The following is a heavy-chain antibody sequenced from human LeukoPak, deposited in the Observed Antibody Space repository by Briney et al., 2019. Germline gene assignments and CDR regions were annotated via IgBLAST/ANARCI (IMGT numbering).Heavy chain of an antibody. V-gene: IGHV4-4*07. CDR3: ARDGADYYGSGSYSPS. J-gene: IGHJ5*02. Sequence: PSETLSLTCTVSGGSISSYYWSWIRQPAGKGLEWIGRIYTSGSTNYNPSLKSRVTMSVDTSKNQSSLKLSSVTAADTAVYYCARDGADYYGSGSYSPSWGQGTLVTVSS. CDR1: GGSISSYY. CDR2: IYTSGST. D-gene: IGHD3-10*01.